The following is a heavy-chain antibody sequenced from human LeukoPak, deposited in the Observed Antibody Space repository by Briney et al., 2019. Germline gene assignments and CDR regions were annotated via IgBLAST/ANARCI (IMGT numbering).Heavy chain of an antibody. CDR3: ARHIGSSTSFYYYDSRGYSPPKASWFDP. Sequence: PSETLSLTCSVSIGSISSSKWWSWVRQPPGKGLEWIGSIYYSGSTYYNPSLKSRATISVDTSKSQFSLKLSSVTAADTAVYDCARHIGSSTSFYYYDSRGYSPPKASWFDPWGQGTLVTVSS. V-gene: IGHV4-39*01. CDR2: IYYSGST. J-gene: IGHJ5*02. D-gene: IGHD3-22*01. CDR1: IGSISSSKW.